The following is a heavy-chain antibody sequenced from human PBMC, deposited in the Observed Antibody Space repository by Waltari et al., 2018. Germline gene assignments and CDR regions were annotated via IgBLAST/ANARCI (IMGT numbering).Heavy chain of an antibody. CDR3: AREGTTMVTPTTA. D-gene: IGHD3-10*01. CDR1: GNDFGRNANF. V-gene: IGHV4-39*02. CDR2: IYKSGKT. Sequence: LLLQESGPGLVKPSETLSLTCIVSGNDFGRNANFWAWIRQPPGKSLEWIGSIYKSGKTYYNPSLEPRVAISLDASKNSFSLDLSAVTAADTAVYFCAREGTTMVTPTTAWGPGTLVTVSS. J-gene: IGHJ5*02.